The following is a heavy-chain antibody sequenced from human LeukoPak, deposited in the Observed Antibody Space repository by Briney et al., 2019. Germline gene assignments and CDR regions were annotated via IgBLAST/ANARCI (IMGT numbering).Heavy chain of an antibody. CDR3: AGGEQISSSSCFDY. CDR2: ISSSSSYI. D-gene: IGHD6-13*01. Sequence: GGSLRLSCAASGFTFSSYSMNWVRQAPGKGLEWVSSISSSSSYIYYADSVKGRFTISRDNAKNSLYLQMNSLRAEDTAVYYCAGGEQISSSSCFDYWGQGTLVTVSS. V-gene: IGHV3-21*01. J-gene: IGHJ4*02. CDR1: GFTFSSYS.